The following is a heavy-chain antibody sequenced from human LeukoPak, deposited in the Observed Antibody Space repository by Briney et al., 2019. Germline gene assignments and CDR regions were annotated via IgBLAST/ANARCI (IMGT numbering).Heavy chain of an antibody. Sequence: SVKVSCKASGGTFSSYTISWVRQAPGQGLEWMGRIIPILGIANYAQKFQGRVTITADKSTSTAYMELSSLRSEDTAVYYCARDGGIAALYYYYYMYVWGKGTTVTVSS. CDR2: IIPILGIA. D-gene: IGHD6-6*01. CDR1: GGTFSSYT. V-gene: IGHV1-69*04. J-gene: IGHJ6*03. CDR3: ARDGGIAALYYYYYMYV.